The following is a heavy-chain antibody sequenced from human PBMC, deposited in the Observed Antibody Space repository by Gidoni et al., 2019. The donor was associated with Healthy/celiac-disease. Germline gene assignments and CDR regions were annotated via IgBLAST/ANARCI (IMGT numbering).Heavy chain of an antibody. Sequence: QVQLVESGGGVVQPGRSLRLSCAASGFTFSSYAMHWVRQAPGKGLEWVAVISYDGSNKYYADSVKGRFTISRDNSKNTLYLQMNSLRAEDTAVYYCATTGAGEAFDIWGQGTMVTVSS. V-gene: IGHV3-30-3*01. D-gene: IGHD6-19*01. CDR3: ATTGAGEAFDI. CDR1: GFTFSSYA. J-gene: IGHJ3*02. CDR2: ISYDGSNK.